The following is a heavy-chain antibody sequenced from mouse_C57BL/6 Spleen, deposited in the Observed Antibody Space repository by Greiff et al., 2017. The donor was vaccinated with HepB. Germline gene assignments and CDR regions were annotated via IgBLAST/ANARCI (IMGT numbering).Heavy chain of an antibody. CDR3: ARDGLYYAMDY. CDR2: IHPNSGST. V-gene: IGHV1-64*01. CDR1: GYTFTSYW. J-gene: IGHJ4*01. D-gene: IGHD2-3*01. Sequence: QVQLQQPGAELVKPGASVKLSCKASGYTFTSYWMHWVKQRPGQGLEWIGMIHPNSGSTNYNEKFKSKATLTVDKSSSTAYMQLSSLTSEDSAVYYCARDGLYYAMDYWGQGTSVTVSS.